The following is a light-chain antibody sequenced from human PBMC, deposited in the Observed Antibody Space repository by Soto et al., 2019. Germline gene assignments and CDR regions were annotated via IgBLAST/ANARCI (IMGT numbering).Light chain of an antibody. CDR1: SGHSSYA. V-gene: IGLV4-69*01. CDR3: QTWDTGSVI. Sequence: QSVLTQSPSASASLGASVKFTCTLSSGHSSYAIAWHQQQPEKGPRYLMKLNSDGSHNKGDGIPDRFSGSSSGAERYLTISSLQSEDEDDYYCQTWDTGSVIFGGGTKLTVL. J-gene: IGLJ2*01. CDR2: LNSDGSH.